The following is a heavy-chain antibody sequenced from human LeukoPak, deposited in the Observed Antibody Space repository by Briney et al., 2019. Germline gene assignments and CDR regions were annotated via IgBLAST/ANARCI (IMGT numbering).Heavy chain of an antibody. CDR1: GFTFSSYA. V-gene: IGHV3-23*01. D-gene: IGHD3-10*01. J-gene: IGHJ6*02. CDR2: ISGGGGST. Sequence: GGSLRLSCAASGFTFSSYAMSWVRQAPGKGLEWVSAISGGGGSTYYADSVKGRFTISRDNSKNTLYLQMNSLRVEDTAVFYCAQGGSEIYYYYHGMDVWGQGTTVTVSS. CDR3: AQGGSEIYYYYHGMDV.